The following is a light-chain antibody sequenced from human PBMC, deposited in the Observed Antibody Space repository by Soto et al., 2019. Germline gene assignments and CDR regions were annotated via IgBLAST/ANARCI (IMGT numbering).Light chain of an antibody. CDR1: SSDVGAYDF. J-gene: IGLJ1*01. Sequence: QSALTQPRSVSGSPGQSVTISCTGTSSDVGAYDFVSWYQQHPGKAPKLVIYDVTKRPSGVPDRFSGSKSGNTASLSISGLQADDEADYYCSSYAGTYGIDYVFGTGTKLTVL. CDR2: DVT. V-gene: IGLV2-11*01. CDR3: SSYAGTYGIDYV.